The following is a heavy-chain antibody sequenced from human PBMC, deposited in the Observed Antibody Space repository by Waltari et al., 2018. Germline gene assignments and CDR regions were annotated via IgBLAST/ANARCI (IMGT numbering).Heavy chain of an antibody. J-gene: IGHJ6*03. CDR1: GFTFSSYA. CDR2: ISGSGGST. Sequence: EVQLLESGGGLVQHGGSLRLSCAASGFTFSSYAMSWVRQAPGKGLEWVSAISGSGGSTYYADSVKGRFTISRDNSKNTLYLQMNSLRAEDTAVYYCAKDFAAAGLYYYMDVWGKGTTVTVSS. CDR3: AKDFAAAGLYYYMDV. V-gene: IGHV3-23*01. D-gene: IGHD6-13*01.